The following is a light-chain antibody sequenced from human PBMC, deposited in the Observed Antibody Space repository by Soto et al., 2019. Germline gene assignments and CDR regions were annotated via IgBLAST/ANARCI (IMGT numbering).Light chain of an antibody. CDR1: SSDVGGHNY. Sequence: QSALTQPASVSGSPGQSITISCTGSSSDVGGHNYVSWYQQHPGKAPKLMIYAVTSRPSGVSNRFSGSKSGNTASLTISGLQAEDEADYYCSSYTSTSSLGVVFGGGTKVTVL. CDR3: SSYTSTSSLGVV. CDR2: AVT. J-gene: IGLJ2*01. V-gene: IGLV2-14*01.